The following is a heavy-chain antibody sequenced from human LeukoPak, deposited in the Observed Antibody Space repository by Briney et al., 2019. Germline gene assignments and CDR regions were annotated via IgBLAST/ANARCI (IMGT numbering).Heavy chain of an antibody. CDR1: GGSISSSSYY. CDR2: IYYSGST. V-gene: IGHV4-39*07. Sequence: SQTLSLTCTVSGGSISSSSYYWGWIRQPPGKGLEWIGSIYYSGSTYYNPSLKSRVTISVDTSKNQFSLKLSSVTAADTAVYYCARVSSSWNNWFDPWGQGTLVTVSS. CDR3: ARVSSSWNNWFDP. D-gene: IGHD6-13*01. J-gene: IGHJ5*02.